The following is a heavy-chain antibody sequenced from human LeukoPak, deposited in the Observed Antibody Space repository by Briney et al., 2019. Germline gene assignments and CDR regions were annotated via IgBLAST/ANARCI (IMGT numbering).Heavy chain of an antibody. CDR3: ARGTSDSSSWYFDY. Sequence: GASVKVSCKASGYTFTSYGISWVRQAPGQGLEWMGGIIPIFGTANYAQKFQGRVTITTDESTSTAYMELSSLRSEDTAVYYCARGTSDSSSWYFDYWGQGTLVTVSS. V-gene: IGHV1-69*05. D-gene: IGHD6-13*01. J-gene: IGHJ4*02. CDR2: IIPIFGTA. CDR1: GYTFTSYG.